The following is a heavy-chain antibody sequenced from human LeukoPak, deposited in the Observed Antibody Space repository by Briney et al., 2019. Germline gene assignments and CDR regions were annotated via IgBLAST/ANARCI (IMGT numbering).Heavy chain of an antibody. Sequence: SETLSPTCTVSGGSISSYYWSWIRQPPGKGLEWIGEINHSGSTNYNPSLKSRVTISVDTSKNQFSLKLSSVTAADTAVYYCARANVDTAMVRFDYWGQGTLVTVSS. CDR2: INHSGST. D-gene: IGHD5-18*01. CDR3: ARANVDTAMVRFDY. J-gene: IGHJ4*02. CDR1: GGSISSYY. V-gene: IGHV4-34*01.